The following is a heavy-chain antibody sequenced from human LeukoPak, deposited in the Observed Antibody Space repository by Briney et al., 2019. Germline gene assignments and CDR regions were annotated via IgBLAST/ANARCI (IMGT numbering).Heavy chain of an antibody. CDR2: IFHRGST. Sequence: AQTLSLTCNVSGGSISSGGYYWSWIRQHPGKGLEWTGHIFHRGSTYSNPPLKSRVIMSVDTSKNQFSLKVTSVTDADTAVYYCAGGPMVRGITYYFDSWGQGTLVTVSS. V-gene: IGHV4-31*03. J-gene: IGHJ4*01. CDR1: GGSISSGGYY. CDR3: AGGPMVRGITYYFDS. D-gene: IGHD3-10*01.